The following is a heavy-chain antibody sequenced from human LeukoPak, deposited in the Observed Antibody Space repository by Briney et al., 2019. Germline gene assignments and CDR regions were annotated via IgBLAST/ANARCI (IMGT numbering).Heavy chain of an antibody. D-gene: IGHD6-6*01. CDR3: VRGRYSTSPLDY. CDR2: ISGSGDYT. CDR1: GFSLSDYY. Sequence: PGGSLRLSCPASGFSLSDYYMSWIRQAPGKGLEWVSYISGSGDYTNYADSVKGRFTISRDNAKKSLYLQMSSLRDEDTAVYFRVRGRYSTSPLDYWGQGTLVTVSS. J-gene: IGHJ4*02. V-gene: IGHV3-11*06.